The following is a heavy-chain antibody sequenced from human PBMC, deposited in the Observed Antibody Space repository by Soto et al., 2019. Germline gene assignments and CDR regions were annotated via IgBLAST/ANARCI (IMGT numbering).Heavy chain of an antibody. V-gene: IGHV3-30*18. CDR3: AKDRLITMIAGYYFDY. CDR1: GFTFSSYG. Sequence: LRLSCAASGFTFSSYGMHWVRQAPGKGLEWVAVISYDGSNKYYADSVKGRFTIPRDNSKNTLYLQMNSLRAEDTAVYYCAKDRLITMIAGYYFDYWGQGTLVTVSS. CDR2: ISYDGSNK. D-gene: IGHD3-22*01. J-gene: IGHJ4*02.